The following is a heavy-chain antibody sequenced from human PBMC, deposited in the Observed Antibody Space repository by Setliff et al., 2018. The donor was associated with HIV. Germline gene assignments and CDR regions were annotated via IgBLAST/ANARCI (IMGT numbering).Heavy chain of an antibody. V-gene: IGHV3-21*01. CDR1: GFTFGDYA. Sequence: GGSLRLSCTASGFTFGDYAMGWVRQAPGKGLEWVSSISGSGDHRYYAESVKGRFTISRDNAKNSLYLQMNRLRVDDTAVYYCACAGLEWFHWGQGTLVTVSS. CDR2: ISGSGDHR. CDR3: ACAGLEWFH. J-gene: IGHJ4*02. D-gene: IGHD3-3*01.